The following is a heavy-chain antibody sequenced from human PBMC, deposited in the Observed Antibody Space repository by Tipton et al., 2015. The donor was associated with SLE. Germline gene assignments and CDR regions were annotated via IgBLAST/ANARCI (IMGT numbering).Heavy chain of an antibody. CDR1: GGSISSHY. J-gene: IGHJ4*02. Sequence: TLSLTCTVSGGSISSHYWSWIRQPPGKGLEWIGYIYYSGSISYNPSLKSRVTISVDTSKNQFSLKLSSVTAADTAVYYCAEDSSGYYYKGWGQGTLVTVSS. CDR3: AEDSSGYYYKG. D-gene: IGHD3-22*01. CDR2: IYYSGSI. V-gene: IGHV4-59*11.